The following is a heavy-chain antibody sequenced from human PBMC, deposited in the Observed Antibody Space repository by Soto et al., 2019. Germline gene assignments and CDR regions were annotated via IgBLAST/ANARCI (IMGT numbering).Heavy chain of an antibody. CDR2: IYYSGST. CDR3: AEQGGIAVAGTTPFDY. J-gene: IGHJ4*02. CDR1: GGSISSSSYY. V-gene: IGHV4-39*01. Sequence: QLQLQESGPGLVKPSETLSLTCTVSGGSISSSSYYWGWIRRPPGKGLEWIGSIYYSGSTYYNPSLKSRVTISVDTSKNQFSLKLSSVTAADTAVYYCAEQGGIAVAGTTPFDYWGQGTLVTVSS. D-gene: IGHD6-19*01.